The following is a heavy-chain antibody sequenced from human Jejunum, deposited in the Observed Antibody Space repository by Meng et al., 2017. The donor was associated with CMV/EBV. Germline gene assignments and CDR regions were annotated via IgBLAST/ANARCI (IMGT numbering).Heavy chain of an antibody. CDR1: YS. D-gene: IGHD2-2*01. CDR3: AREGCTSSTCYPLSDVYL. Sequence: YSMNWVRQAPGKGLEWISFISRSSDTIYYADSVKGRFTTSRDNAKNSLYLQMNSLRAEDTAVYYCAREGCTSSTCYPLSDVYLWGQGTLVTVLL. V-gene: IGHV3-48*04. CDR2: ISRSSDTI. J-gene: IGHJ4*02.